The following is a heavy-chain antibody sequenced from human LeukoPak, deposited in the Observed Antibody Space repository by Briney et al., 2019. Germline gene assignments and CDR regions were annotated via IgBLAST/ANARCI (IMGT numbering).Heavy chain of an antibody. V-gene: IGHV1-69*13. CDR1: GGTFSSYA. CDR2: IIPIFGTA. D-gene: IGHD2-2*01. J-gene: IGHJ4*02. Sequence: SVKVSCKASGGTFSSYAISWVRQAPGQGLEWMGGIIPIFGTANYAQKFQGRVTITADESTGTAYMELSSLRSEDTAVYYCARDRWDYCSSTSCYGGSLDYWGQGTLVTVSS. CDR3: ARDRWDYCSSTSCYGGSLDY.